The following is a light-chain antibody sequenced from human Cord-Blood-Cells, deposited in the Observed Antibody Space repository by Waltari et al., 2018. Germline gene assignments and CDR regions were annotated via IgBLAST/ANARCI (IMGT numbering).Light chain of an antibody. CDR2: DAS. J-gene: IGKJ1*01. CDR1: QSISSW. Sequence: DIQMTQSPSTLSASVGDRVTITCRASQSISSWLAWYQQKPGKAPKLLIYDASSLESGVPSRFSGSGSGTEFTLTISSLPPDDFATYYCQQYNSYSPWTFGQGPMV. CDR3: QQYNSYSPWT. V-gene: IGKV1-5*01.